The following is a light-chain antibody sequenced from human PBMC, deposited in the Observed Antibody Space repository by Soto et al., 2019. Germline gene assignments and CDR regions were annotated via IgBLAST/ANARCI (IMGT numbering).Light chain of an antibody. V-gene: IGLV2-14*03. CDR2: EVG. CDR3: SSYTNTSTLV. Sequence: QSVLTQPASVSGSPGQSITISCAGTSSDLGAYKYVSWYQQRPDKAAKLIRYEVGRRPSGVSNRFSGSKSGNTASLTIPGLLAEDEADYSCSSYTNTSTLVFGTRTKVTV. CDR1: SSDLGAYKY. J-gene: IGLJ1*01.